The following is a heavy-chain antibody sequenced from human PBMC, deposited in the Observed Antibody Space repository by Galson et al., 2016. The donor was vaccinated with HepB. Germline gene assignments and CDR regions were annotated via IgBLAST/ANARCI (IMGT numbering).Heavy chain of an antibody. CDR2: IIPLFGTT. Sequence: SVKVSCKASGDTFSNPGISWVRQAPGQGLEWMGGIIPLFGTTKYSQKFQGRATITADASRRTAYMELSSLTSDDAAVYYCAWGRAGYHPDHWGRGTLVSVSS. CDR3: AWGRAGYHPDH. V-gene: IGHV1-69*13. CDR1: GDTFSNPG. J-gene: IGHJ4*02. D-gene: IGHD3-9*01.